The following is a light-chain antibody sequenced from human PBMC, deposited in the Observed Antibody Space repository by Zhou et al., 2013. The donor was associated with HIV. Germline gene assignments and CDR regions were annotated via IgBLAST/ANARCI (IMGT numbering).Light chain of an antibody. CDR3: QQSYTTPET. Sequence: DIQMTQSPSTLSASVGDRVTITCRASQSISSGLAWYQQKPGKTPKLLIYKASSLESGVPSRFSGSGYGTDFTLTISSLQPEDFANYYCQQSYTTPETFGGGPRWRSN. CDR1: QSISSG. V-gene: IGKV1-5*03. CDR2: KAS. J-gene: IGKJ4*01.